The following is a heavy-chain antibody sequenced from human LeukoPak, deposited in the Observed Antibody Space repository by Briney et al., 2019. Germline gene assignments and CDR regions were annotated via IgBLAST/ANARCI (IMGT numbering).Heavy chain of an antibody. D-gene: IGHD1-26*01. CDR1: GFTFSSYS. CDR3: ASSPGNYIDY. V-gene: IGHV3-21*01. CDR2: ISSSSSYI. J-gene: IGHJ4*02. Sequence: GGSLRLSCAASGFTFSSYSMNWVRQAPGKGLEWVSSISSSSSYIYYADSVKGRSTISRDNAKNSLYLQMNSLRAEDTAVYYCASSPGNYIDYWGQGTLVTVSS.